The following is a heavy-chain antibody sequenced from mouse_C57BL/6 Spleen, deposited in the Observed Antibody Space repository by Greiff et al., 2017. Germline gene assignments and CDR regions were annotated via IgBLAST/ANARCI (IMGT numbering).Heavy chain of an antibody. J-gene: IGHJ2*01. CDR2: IDPEDGET. CDR3: ASYYGYYFDY. V-gene: IGHV14-2*01. D-gene: IGHD1-1*01. CDR1: GFNIKDYY. Sequence: VQLQQSGAELVKPGASVKLSCTASGFNIKDYYMHWVKQRTEQGLEWIGRIDPEDGETKYAQKFKGKATITADKSSNTAYLQLSSLTSEDTAVCYCASYYGYYFDYWGQGTTLTVSS.